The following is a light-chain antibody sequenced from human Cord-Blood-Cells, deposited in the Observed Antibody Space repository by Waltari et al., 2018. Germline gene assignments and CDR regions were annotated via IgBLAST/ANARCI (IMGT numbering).Light chain of an antibody. J-gene: IGLJ3*02. V-gene: IGLV2-23*01. Sequence: QSTLTQPASVSGSPGQSITISCTGTSSDVGSYNLVSWYQQHPGKAPKLMTHAGITRPSGVSNRFSGSKSGNTASLTISGLQAEDEADYYCCSYAGSSTWVFGGGTKLTVL. CDR3: CSYAGSSTWV. CDR1: SSDVGSYNL. CDR2: AGI.